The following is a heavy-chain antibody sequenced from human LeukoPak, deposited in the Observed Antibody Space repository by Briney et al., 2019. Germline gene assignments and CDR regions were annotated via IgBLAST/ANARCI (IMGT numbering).Heavy chain of an antibody. Sequence: GGSLRLSCAASGFTFSSYSMNWVRQAPGRGLEWVSYISSSSSTIYYADSVKGRFTISRDNAKNSLYLQMNSLRAEDTAVYYCARTSIRDAFDIWGQGTMVTVSS. CDR2: ISSSSSTI. J-gene: IGHJ3*02. D-gene: IGHD6-6*01. CDR3: ARTSIRDAFDI. CDR1: GFTFSSYS. V-gene: IGHV3-48*04.